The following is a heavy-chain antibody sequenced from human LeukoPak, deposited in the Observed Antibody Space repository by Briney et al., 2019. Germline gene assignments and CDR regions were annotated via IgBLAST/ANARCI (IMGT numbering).Heavy chain of an antibody. J-gene: IGHJ6*02. CDR2: ISSCSSYI. D-gene: IGHD6-19*01. CDR3: ARDLEQQWLEDYYYGMDV. CDR1: GFTFSSYS. V-gene: IGHV3-21*01. Sequence: GGSLRLSCAASGFTFSSYSMNWVRQAPGKGLEWVSSISSCSSYIYYADSVKGRFTISRDNAKNSLYLQMNSLRAEDTAVYYCARDLEQQWLEDYYYGMDVWGQGTTVTVSS.